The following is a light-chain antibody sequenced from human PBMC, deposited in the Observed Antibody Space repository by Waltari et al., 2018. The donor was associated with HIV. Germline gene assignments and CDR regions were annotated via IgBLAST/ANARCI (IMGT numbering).Light chain of an antibody. J-gene: IGLJ3*02. Sequence: QSVLTQSPSASGTPGQRVTISCSGSSSNIGINTINWFQQRPGTSPKLLLFNDNERPEGVPDRFSGSKSGTSAYLAISGLQAEDEANYYCAAWDVTLHGWVFGGGTKVTVL. CDR3: AAWDVTLHGWV. CDR2: NDN. V-gene: IGLV1-44*01. CDR1: SSNIGINT.